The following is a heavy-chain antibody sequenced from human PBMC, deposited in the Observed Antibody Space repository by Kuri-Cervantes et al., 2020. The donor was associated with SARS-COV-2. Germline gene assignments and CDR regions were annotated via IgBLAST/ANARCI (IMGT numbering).Heavy chain of an antibody. CDR3: AKILTPGYCSGGSCYLGDY. CDR2: ISGSGGST. Sequence: GESLKISCAASGFTFSSYAMSWVRQAPGKGLEWVSVISGSGGSTYYADSVKGRFTISRDNSKNTLYLQMNSLRAEDTAVYYCAKILTPGYCSGGSCYLGDYWGQGTLVTVSS. CDR1: GFTFSSYA. D-gene: IGHD2-15*01. V-gene: IGHV3-23*01. J-gene: IGHJ4*02.